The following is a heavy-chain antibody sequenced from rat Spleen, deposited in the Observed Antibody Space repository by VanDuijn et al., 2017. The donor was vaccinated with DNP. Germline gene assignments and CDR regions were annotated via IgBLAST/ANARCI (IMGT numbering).Heavy chain of an antibody. CDR3: ARWTRYFDY. CDR1: GYSITSNY. CDR2: ISYSGSS. D-gene: IGHD1-7*01. J-gene: IGHJ2*01. Sequence: VQLQESGSGLVKPSQSLSLTCSVTGYSITSNYWGWIRKFPGNKMDYIGRISYSGSSNYNPSLKSRISITRDTSKNHFFLHLNSVTTEETATYYCARWTRYFDYWGQGVMVTVSS. V-gene: IGHV3-1*01.